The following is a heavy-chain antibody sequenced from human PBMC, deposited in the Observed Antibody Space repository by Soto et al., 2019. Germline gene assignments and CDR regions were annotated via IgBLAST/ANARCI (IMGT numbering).Heavy chain of an antibody. V-gene: IGHV3-74*01. J-gene: IGHJ4*02. CDR1: GFTFTTYW. CDR3: AREAYSYGYFDY. D-gene: IGHD5-18*01. CDR2: INSEGRNT. Sequence: EVQLVESGGGLVQPGGSLRLSCAASGFTFTTYWMHWVRQAPGKGLEWVSRINSEGRNTNYADSVKGRFTFSRDNAKNTVYFEMNSLSVEDTAVYYCAREAYSYGYFDYWGQGAVVTVSS.